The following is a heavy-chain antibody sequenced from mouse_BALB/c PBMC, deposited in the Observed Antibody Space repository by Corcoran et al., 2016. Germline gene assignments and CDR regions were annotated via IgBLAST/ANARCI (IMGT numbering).Heavy chain of an antibody. D-gene: IGHD2-14*01. Sequence: QIQLVQSGPELKKPGETVKISCKASGYTFKNYGMNWVKQAPGKGLKWMGWINTYTGEPTYVDDFKGRFVFSLETSASTAYLQINNLINEDMATYFCARGYRYDFDYWGQGTTLTVSS. CDR3: ARGYRYDFDY. CDR1: GYTFKNYG. J-gene: IGHJ2*01. V-gene: IGHV9-1*02. CDR2: INTYTGEP.